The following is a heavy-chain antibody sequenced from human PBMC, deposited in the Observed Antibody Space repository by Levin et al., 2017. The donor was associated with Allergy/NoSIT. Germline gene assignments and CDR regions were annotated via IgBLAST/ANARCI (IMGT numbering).Heavy chain of an antibody. CDR2: IIPMFGKA. CDR3: ARDGDRKGSWPDDACEF. J-gene: IGHJ3*01. CDR1: GGTLSNHA. D-gene: IGHD6-13*01. V-gene: IGHV1-69*06. Sequence: KISCKAFGGTLSNHAISWVRQAPGQGLEWMGGIIPMFGKATYAQQFQGRVTITADKSTSTAYLQLSGLRSEDTAVYFCARDGDRKGSWPDDACEFWGQGTVVAVSS.